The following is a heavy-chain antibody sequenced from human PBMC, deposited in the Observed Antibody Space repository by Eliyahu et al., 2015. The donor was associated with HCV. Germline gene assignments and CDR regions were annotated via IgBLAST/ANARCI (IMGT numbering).Heavy chain of an antibody. CDR1: GGSISSSKYY. D-gene: IGHD3-22*01. V-gene: IGHV4-39*01. CDR2: ILFSVVG. Sequence: QLQLQESGPGLVKPSETLSLTCTVSGGSISSSKYYWGWIRRPPGKGLEWIGIILFSVVGASYPSLESRVTMSVDTSKNQFSLKLSSVTAADAAIYYCARQYYYDRREIDIWGQGTMVTVSS. J-gene: IGHJ3*02. CDR3: ARQYYYDRREIDI.